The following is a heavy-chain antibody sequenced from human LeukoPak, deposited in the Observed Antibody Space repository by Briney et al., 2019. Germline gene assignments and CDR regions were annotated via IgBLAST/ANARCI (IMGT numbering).Heavy chain of an antibody. CDR2: IYYSGST. J-gene: IGHJ3*02. CDR1: GGSISSYY. Sequence: PSETLSLTCTVSGGSISSYYWSWIRQPPGKGLEWIGYIYYSGSTNYNPSLKSRVTISVDTSKNQFSLKLSSVTAADTAVYYCAREADYYGSGSYYNEIGGAFGIWGQGTMVTVSS. CDR3: AREADYYGSGSYYNEIGGAFGI. V-gene: IGHV4-59*12. D-gene: IGHD3-10*01.